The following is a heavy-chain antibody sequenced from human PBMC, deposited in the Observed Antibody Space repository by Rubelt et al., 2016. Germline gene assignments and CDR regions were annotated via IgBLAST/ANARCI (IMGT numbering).Heavy chain of an antibody. CDR1: GFTFSSYA. J-gene: IGHJ6*02. Sequence: LLESGGGLVQPGGSLRLSCAASGFTFSSYAMSWVRQAPGKGLEWVSAISGSGASTYYADSVKGRFTISRDKSKNTLYLQMNSLRAEDTAVYYCASRVKFQLPKGYDWGYYYYYYGMDVWGQGTTVTVSS. V-gene: IGHV3-23*01. CDR3: ASRVKFQLPKGYDWGYYYYYYGMDV. CDR2: ISGSGAST. D-gene: IGHD5-12*01.